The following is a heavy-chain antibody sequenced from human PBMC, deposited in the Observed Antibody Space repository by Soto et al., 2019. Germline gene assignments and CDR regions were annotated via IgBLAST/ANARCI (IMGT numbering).Heavy chain of an antibody. Sequence: QVTLKESGPVLVKPTETLTLRCTVSGLSITDSEMGVSWIRQPPGQPLEWLAHIDSSGEKSYRTFLKSRLAMSKDTSKSLIVLTMTNMDPADTATYYCARRHLAVAVSPWFDAWGQGIPVTVSS. V-gene: IGHV2-26*01. CDR1: GLSITDSEMG. D-gene: IGHD6-19*01. J-gene: IGHJ5*02. CDR2: IDSSGEK. CDR3: ARRHLAVAVSPWFDA.